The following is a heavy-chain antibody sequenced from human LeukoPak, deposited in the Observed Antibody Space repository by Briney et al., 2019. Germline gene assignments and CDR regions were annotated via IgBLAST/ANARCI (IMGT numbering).Heavy chain of an antibody. CDR1: GYTFTSYD. Sequence: ASVKVCCKAFGYTFTSYDINWVRQATGQGLEWMGWMNPNSGNTGYAQKFQGRVTMTRDTSISTAYMELSSLRSEDTAVYYCVLGYSSSWYYFDFWGQGALVTVSS. D-gene: IGHD6-13*01. V-gene: IGHV1-8*01. J-gene: IGHJ4*02. CDR2: MNPNSGNT. CDR3: VLGYSSSWYYFDF.